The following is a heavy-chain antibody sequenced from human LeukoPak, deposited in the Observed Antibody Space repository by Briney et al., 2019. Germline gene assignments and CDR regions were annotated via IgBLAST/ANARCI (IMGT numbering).Heavy chain of an antibody. V-gene: IGHV3-74*01. CDR1: GFSFSVFW. CDR3: AKSWNYYDSSGDDALDI. Sequence: GGSLRLSCAASGFSFSVFWMHWVRQVPGKGPVWVSRIKTDGSITDYADSVKGRFTISRDNAKNSLYLQMNSLRVEDTAVYYCAKSWNYYDSSGDDALDIWGQGTMVTVSS. J-gene: IGHJ3*02. D-gene: IGHD3-22*01. CDR2: IKTDGSIT.